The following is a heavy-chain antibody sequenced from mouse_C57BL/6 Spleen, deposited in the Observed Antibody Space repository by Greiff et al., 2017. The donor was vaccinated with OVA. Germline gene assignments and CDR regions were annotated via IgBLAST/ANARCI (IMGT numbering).Heavy chain of an antibody. CDR3: AKTAQVAY. CDR1: GYSITSGYY. J-gene: IGHJ3*01. CDR2: ISYDGSN. Sequence: VQLQQSGPGLVKPSQSLSLTCSVTGYSITSGYYWNWIRQFPGNKLEWMGYISYDGSNNYNPSLKNRISITRDTSKNQFFLKLNSVTTEDTATYYCAKTAQVAYWGQGTLVTVSA. D-gene: IGHD3-2*02. V-gene: IGHV3-6*01.